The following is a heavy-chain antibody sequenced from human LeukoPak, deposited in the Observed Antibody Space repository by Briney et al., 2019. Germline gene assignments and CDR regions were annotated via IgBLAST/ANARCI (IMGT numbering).Heavy chain of an antibody. Sequence: GGSLRLSCAASGFTFSDYYMSWIRQAPGKGLEWVSYISSSSSTIYYADSVKGRFTISRDNAKNSLYLQMNSLRAEDTAVYYCARGLEYSSSGWFDPWGQGTLVTVSS. D-gene: IGHD6-6*01. J-gene: IGHJ5*02. CDR2: ISSSSSTI. CDR1: GFTFSDYY. CDR3: ARGLEYSSSGWFDP. V-gene: IGHV3-11*04.